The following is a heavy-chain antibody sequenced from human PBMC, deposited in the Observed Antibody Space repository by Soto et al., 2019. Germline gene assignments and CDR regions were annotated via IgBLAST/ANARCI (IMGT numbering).Heavy chain of an antibody. D-gene: IGHD2-15*01. CDR2: INHSGTT. CDR3: ARGRIVVVVAAKGGYCDY. J-gene: IGHJ4*02. CDR1: GGSFSGYY. Sequence: QVQLQQWGAGLLKPSETLSLTCAVYGGSFSGYYWSWIRQPPGQGLEWVGEINHSGTTNYNPSLKSLVTISVDTTKNQFSLKLSSVTAADTAVYYCARGRIVVVVAAKGGYCDYWGRGTLVTVSS. V-gene: IGHV4-34*01.